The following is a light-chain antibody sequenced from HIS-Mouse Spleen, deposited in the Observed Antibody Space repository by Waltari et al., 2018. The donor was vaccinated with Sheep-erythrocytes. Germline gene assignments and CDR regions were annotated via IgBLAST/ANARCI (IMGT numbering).Light chain of an antibody. CDR1: SSDVGGYNY. V-gene: IGLV2-11*01. CDR2: DVS. CDR3: CSYAGSYNHV. J-gene: IGLJ1*01. Sequence: QSALTQPRSVSGSPGQSVTISCTGTSSDVGGYNYVSWYQQHPGKAPKLMIYDVSKRPSGVPDRSSGSKSGITASLTISGLQAEDEADYYCCSYAGSYNHVFATGTKVTVL.